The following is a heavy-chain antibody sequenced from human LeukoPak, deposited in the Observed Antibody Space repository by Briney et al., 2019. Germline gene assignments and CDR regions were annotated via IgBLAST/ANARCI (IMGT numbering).Heavy chain of an antibody. CDR3: ARGQDFDY. CDR2: INHSGST. V-gene: IGHV4-34*01. J-gene: IGHJ4*02. Sequence: SETLSLACAVYGGSFSGYYWSWIRQPPGKGLEWIGEINHSGSTNYNPSLKSRVTISVDTSKNQFSLKLSSVTAADTAVYYCARGQDFDYWGQGTLVTVSS. CDR1: GGSFSGYY.